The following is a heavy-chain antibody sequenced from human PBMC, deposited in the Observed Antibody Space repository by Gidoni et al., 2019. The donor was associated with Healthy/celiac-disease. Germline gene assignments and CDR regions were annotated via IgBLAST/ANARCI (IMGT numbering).Heavy chain of an antibody. CDR3: ARDQKGVPGDY. D-gene: IGHD2-8*01. V-gene: IGHV1-46*01. CDR2: INPRCGST. Sequence: QVQLVQSGAEVQKPGASVKVSCKASGYTFTSYYMHWVRQAPGQGLGWMGIINPRCGSTSYAQKFQGRVTMTRDTSTSTVYMELSSLRSEDTAVYYCARDQKGVPGDYWGQGTLVTVSS. CDR1: GYTFTSYY. J-gene: IGHJ4*02.